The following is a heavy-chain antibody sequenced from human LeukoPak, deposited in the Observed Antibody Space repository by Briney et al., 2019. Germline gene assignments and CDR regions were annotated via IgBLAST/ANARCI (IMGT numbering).Heavy chain of an antibody. CDR2: ISSSSSYI. CDR3: ASNPPSGYYPFGAFDI. CDR1: GFTFSSYS. V-gene: IGHV3-21*01. Sequence: GGSLRLSCAASGFTFSSYSMNWVRQAPGKGLEWVSSISSSSSYIYYADPVKGRFTISRDNAKNSLYLQMNSLRAEDTAVYYCASNPPSGYYPFGAFDIWGQGTMVTVSS. J-gene: IGHJ3*02. D-gene: IGHD3-22*01.